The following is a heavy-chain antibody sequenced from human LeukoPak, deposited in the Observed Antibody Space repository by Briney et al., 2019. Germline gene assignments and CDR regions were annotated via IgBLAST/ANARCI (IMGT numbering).Heavy chain of an antibody. D-gene: IGHD3-22*01. J-gene: IGHJ4*02. CDR2: ITSSGGST. CDR1: QFIFSTYA. Sequence: GGSLRLSCAASQFIFSTYAMSWVRQAPGKGLEWVSGITSSGGSTYCADSVKGRFAISRDNAKNSLYLQMNSLRAEDTAVYYCASMPYYYDSRGVGWGQGTLVTVSS. CDR3: ASMPYYYDSRGVG. V-gene: IGHV3-23*01.